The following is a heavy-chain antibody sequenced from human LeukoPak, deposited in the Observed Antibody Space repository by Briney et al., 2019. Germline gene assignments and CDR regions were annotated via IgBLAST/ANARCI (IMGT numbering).Heavy chain of an antibody. V-gene: IGHV3-21*01. CDR3: ARFELITMVRGNYFDY. J-gene: IGHJ4*02. CDR1: GFTFSSYS. D-gene: IGHD3-10*01. Sequence: GGSLRLSCAASGFTFSSYSMNWVRQAPGKGLEWVSSISSSSSYIYYADSVKGRFTISRDNAKNSLYLQMNSLRAEDTAVYYCARFELITMVRGNYFDYWGQGTLVTVSS. CDR2: ISSSSSYI.